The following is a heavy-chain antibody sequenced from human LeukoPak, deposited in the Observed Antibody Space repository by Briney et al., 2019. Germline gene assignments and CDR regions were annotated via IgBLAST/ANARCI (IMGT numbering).Heavy chain of an antibody. D-gene: IGHD6-13*01. CDR3: AKGIAAAGPFDY. CDR2: MNEYGSEI. CDR1: GFSFSGFS. V-gene: IGHV3-7*01. Sequence: PGGSLRLSCVASGFSFSGFSMSWVRQAPGKGLEWVAKMNEYGSEIFYVDSVKGRFTISRDNAKKSLYLQMNSLRAEDTAVYYCAKGIAAAGPFDYWGQGTLVTVSS. J-gene: IGHJ4*02.